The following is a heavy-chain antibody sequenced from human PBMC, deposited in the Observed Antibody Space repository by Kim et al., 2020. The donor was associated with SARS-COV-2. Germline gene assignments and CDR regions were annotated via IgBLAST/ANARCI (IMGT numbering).Heavy chain of an antibody. D-gene: IGHD3-3*02. CDR2: VNNGGNA. J-gene: IGHJ4*02. V-gene: IGHV3-23*01. CDR1: GFTFSSRA. CDR3: AKDHPSIAWPAFDS. Sequence: GGSLRLSCAASGFTFSSRAMSWVRQAPGKGPEWVASVNNGGNAYYADSVKGRFTVSSDITRNTLYLQMNSLIAEDTALYFCAKDHPSIAWPAFDSWGQGT.